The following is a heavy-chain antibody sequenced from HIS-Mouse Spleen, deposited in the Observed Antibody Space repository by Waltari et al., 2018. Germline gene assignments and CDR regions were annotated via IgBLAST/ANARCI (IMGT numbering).Heavy chain of an antibody. J-gene: IGHJ4*02. CDR1: GFTFSSYG. Sequence: QVQLVESGGGVVQPGRSLRLSCAASGFTFSSYGMHWVRQVPGKGVEWVAVISYDGSNKYYADSVKSRFTISRDNSKNTLYLQMNSLRAEDTAVYYCAKDKHHAFDYWGQGTLVTVSS. CDR2: ISYDGSNK. CDR3: AKDKHHAFDY. V-gene: IGHV3-30*18.